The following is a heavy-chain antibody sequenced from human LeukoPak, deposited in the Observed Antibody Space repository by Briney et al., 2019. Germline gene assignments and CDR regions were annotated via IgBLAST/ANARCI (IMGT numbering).Heavy chain of an antibody. CDR1: GDSISSTIYY. V-gene: IGHV4-39*02. J-gene: IGHJ5*02. CDR3: ARAIQLWSLSWFDP. CDR2: LYYDGST. D-gene: IGHD5-18*01. Sequence: NASETLSLTCAVSGDSISSTIYYWGWIRQPPGKGLEWIGSLYYDGSTYYNPSLKSRVTISPGTSKNHFSLRLSSVTAADTAVYYCARAIQLWSLSWFDPWGQGTLVTVSS.